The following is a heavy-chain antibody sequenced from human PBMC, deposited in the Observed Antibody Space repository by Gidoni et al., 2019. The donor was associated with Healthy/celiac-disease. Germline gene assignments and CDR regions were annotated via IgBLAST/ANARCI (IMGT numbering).Heavy chain of an antibody. CDR2: IIPIFGIA. Sequence: QVQLVQSGAEVKKPGSSVKVSCKASGGTFSSYAISWVRQAPGQGLEWMGRIIPIFGIANYAQKFQGRVTITADKSTSTAYMELSSLRSEDTAVYYCAGPSYADTVTTDYHYGMDVWGQGTTVTVSS. D-gene: IGHD4-4*01. J-gene: IGHJ6*02. CDR1: GGTFSSYA. V-gene: IGHV1-69*04. CDR3: AGPSYADTVTTDYHYGMDV.